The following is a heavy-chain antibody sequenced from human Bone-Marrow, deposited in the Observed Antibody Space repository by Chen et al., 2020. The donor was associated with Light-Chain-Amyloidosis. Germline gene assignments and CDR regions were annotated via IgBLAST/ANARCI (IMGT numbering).Heavy chain of an antibody. J-gene: IGHJ3*01. CDR3: SAIVGAYDTFDF. CDR2: MKSKVHGGTT. V-gene: IGHV3-15*01. CDR1: GFSFKTAW. Sequence: EVQLVESGGGIVESGGSLRLSCAASGFSFKTAWMSWVRQAPGKGLEWVGRMKSKVHGGTTDYAAPVKGRFSISRDDSRNTLYLQINSLKAEDAATYFCSAIVGAYDTFDFWGQGTTVTVSS. D-gene: IGHD1-26*01.